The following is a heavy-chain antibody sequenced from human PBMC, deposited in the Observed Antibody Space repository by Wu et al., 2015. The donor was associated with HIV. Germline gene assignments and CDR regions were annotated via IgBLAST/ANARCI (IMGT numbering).Heavy chain of an antibody. Sequence: QVQLVQSGAEVKKPGASVKVSCKASGYTFSSYAISWVRQAPGQGLEWMGRIIPIFGTANYAQKFQGRVTITADESTSTAYMELSSLRSEDTAVYYCAREGYYYDSSGYSTWGQGTLVTVSS. CDR1: GYTFSSYA. V-gene: IGHV1-69*18. D-gene: IGHD3-22*01. CDR2: IIPIFGTA. CDR3: AREGYYYDSSGYST. J-gene: IGHJ5*02.